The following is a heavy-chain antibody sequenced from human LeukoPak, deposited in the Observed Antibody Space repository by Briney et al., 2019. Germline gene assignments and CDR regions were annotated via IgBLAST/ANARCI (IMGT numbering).Heavy chain of an antibody. CDR3: ARGSSGWSPAHAFDI. J-gene: IGHJ3*02. D-gene: IGHD6-19*01. V-gene: IGHV3-21*01. CDR2: ISSSSSYI. Sequence: GGSLRLSCAASGFTFSSYSMNWVRQAPGKGLEWVSSISSSSSYIYYADSVKGRFTISRDNAENSLYLQMNSLRAEDTAVYYCARGSSGWSPAHAFDIWGQGTMVTVSS. CDR1: GFTFSSYS.